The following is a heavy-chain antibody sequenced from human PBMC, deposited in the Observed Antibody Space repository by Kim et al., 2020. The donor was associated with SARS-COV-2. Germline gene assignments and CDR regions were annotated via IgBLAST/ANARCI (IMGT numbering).Heavy chain of an antibody. V-gene: IGHV4-34*01. J-gene: IGHJ4*02. CDR1: GGTFSGYY. CDR2: INHSGST. CDR3: ARKGSTMVRGSPAQNCYFDY. D-gene: IGHD3-10*01. Sequence: SETLSLTCAVYGGTFSGYYWSWIRQPPGKGLEWIGEINHSGSTNYNPSLKSRVATSVDTTKNQFPLKLSSVTAADTAVYYCARKGSTMVRGSPAQNCYFDYWGQGTLVTVSS.